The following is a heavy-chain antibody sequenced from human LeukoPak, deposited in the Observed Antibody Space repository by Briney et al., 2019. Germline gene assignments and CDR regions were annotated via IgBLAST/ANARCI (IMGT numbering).Heavy chain of an antibody. CDR2: TYTTGSA. CDR1: GGSISSYY. J-gene: IGHJ5*02. Sequence: SDTLSLTCTVSGGSISSYYWSWIRQPAGKGLEYIGRTYTTGSANYNPSLKGRVSLSLDTSKNQFSLKLSSVTAADTAVYYCARTHCSSTSCPFWFDPWGQGTLVTVSS. CDR3: ARTHCSSTSCPFWFDP. D-gene: IGHD2-2*01. V-gene: IGHV4-4*07.